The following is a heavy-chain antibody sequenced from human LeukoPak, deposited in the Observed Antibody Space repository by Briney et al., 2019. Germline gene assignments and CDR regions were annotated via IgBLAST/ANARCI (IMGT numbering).Heavy chain of an antibody. D-gene: IGHD5-18*01. CDR2: IIPILGIA. V-gene: IGHV1-69*04. CDR3: ARLRGGPHIGSYGYYVDY. CDR1: GGTFSSYA. Sequence: SVKVSCKASGGTFSSYAISWVRQAPGQGLEWMGRIIPILGIANYAQKFQGRVTITADKSTSTAYMELSSLRSEDTAVYYCARLRGGPHIGSYGYYVDYWGQGTLVTVSS. J-gene: IGHJ4*02.